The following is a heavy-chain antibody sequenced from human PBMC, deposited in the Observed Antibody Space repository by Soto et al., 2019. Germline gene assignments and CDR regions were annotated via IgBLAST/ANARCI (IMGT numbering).Heavy chain of an antibody. Sequence: QVQLQESGPGLVKPSETLSLTCTVSGGSISSYYWSWVRPPPGKGLEWIGYIYHSGSTDYHPSLQCRVTISVDTSKSQFTRKLSSVTAADTAVYFCAGRCGRAFDIWGQGTMVTVSS. J-gene: IGHJ3*02. CDR1: GGSISSYY. CDR2: IYHSGST. CDR3: AGRCGRAFDI. D-gene: IGHD2-15*01. V-gene: IGHV4-59*12.